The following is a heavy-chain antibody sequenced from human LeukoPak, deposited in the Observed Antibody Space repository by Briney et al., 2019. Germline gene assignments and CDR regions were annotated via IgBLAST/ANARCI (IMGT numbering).Heavy chain of an antibody. V-gene: IGHV4-59*12. CDR1: GGSISSYY. CDR2: MYYSGST. Sequence: SETLSLTCTVSGGSISSYYWGWIRQPPGKRLEWIGSMYYSGSTYYNPSLKGRVTISVDTSKNQFSLKLSSVTAADTAVYYCARDPSGGYYDSSGQFDYWGQGILVTVSS. J-gene: IGHJ4*02. D-gene: IGHD3-22*01. CDR3: ARDPSGGYYDSSGQFDY.